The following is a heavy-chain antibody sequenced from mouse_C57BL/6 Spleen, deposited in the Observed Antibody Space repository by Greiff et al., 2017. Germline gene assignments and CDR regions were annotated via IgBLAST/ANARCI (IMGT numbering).Heavy chain of an antibody. CDR1: GYTFTSYW. CDR2: IYPGSGST. CDR3: ARGGYGSSSWFAY. Sequence: QVQLQQPGAELVKPGASVKMSCKASGYTFTSYWITWVKQRPGQGLEWIGDIYPGSGSTNYNEKFKSKATLTVDTSSSTAYMQLSSVTSEDSAVYYCARGGYGSSSWFAYWGQGTLVTVSA. J-gene: IGHJ3*01. V-gene: IGHV1-55*01. D-gene: IGHD1-1*01.